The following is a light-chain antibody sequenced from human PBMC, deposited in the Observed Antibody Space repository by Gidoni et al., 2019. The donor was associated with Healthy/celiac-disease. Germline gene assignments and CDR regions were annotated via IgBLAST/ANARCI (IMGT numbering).Light chain of an antibody. V-gene: IGKV3-20*01. CDR1: QSFSSSY. CDR3: QQYGSSPPT. Sequence: EIVLTQSPGTLSLSPGERATLSCRASQSFSSSYLAWYQQKPGQAPRLLIYGASSRATGIPDRFSGSGSGTDFTLTISRLDPEDFAVYYCQQYGSSPPTFXXXTRLEIK. CDR2: GAS. J-gene: IGKJ5*01.